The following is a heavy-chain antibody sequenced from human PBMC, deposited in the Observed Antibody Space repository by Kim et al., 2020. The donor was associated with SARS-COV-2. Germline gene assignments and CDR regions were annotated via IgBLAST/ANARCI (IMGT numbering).Heavy chain of an antibody. V-gene: IGHV6-1*01. CDR2: SKWYN. J-gene: IGHJ6*02. Sequence: SKWYNDYAVSVKSRITINPDTSKNQFSLQLNSVTPEDTAVYYCTRGRWDVWGQGTTVTVSS. CDR3: TRGRWDV. D-gene: IGHD2-15*01.